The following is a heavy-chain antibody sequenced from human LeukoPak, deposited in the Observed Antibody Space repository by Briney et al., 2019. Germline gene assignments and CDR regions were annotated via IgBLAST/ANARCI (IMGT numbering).Heavy chain of an antibody. CDR2: FSGSGGST. CDR3: AKSGGVRFDP. D-gene: IGHD3-16*01. Sequence: PGGSLRLSCAASGFTFSNYAMSWVRQAPGKGLEWASAFSGSGGSTYYADSVKGRFTISRDNSRNTLYLHMNSLRADDTAVYYCAKSGGVRFDPWGQGTLVTVSS. CDR1: GFTFSNYA. V-gene: IGHV3-23*01. J-gene: IGHJ5*02.